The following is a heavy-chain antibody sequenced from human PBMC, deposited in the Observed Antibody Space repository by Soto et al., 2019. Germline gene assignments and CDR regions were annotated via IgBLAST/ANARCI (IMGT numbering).Heavy chain of an antibody. CDR2: IIPIFGTA. V-gene: IGHV1-69*01. CDR3: ARPQYYGSGSYSKRDYYYYYGMDV. Sequence: SVKVSCTASGGPLISYAIIWVRQAPGQGLEWMGGIIPIFGTANYAQKFQGRVTITADESTSTAYMELSSLRSEDTAVYYCARPQYYGSGSYSKRDYYYYYGMDVWGQGTTVTVSS. J-gene: IGHJ6*02. CDR1: GGPLISYA. D-gene: IGHD3-10*01.